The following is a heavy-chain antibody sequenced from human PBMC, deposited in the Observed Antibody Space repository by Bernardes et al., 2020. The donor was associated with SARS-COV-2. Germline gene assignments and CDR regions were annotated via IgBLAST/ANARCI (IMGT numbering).Heavy chain of an antibody. CDR1: GFPFGIYS. V-gene: IGHV3-23*01. J-gene: IGHJ4*02. Sequence: GSLSPPCAASGFPFGIYSMARVRQAPGKGLEWGSSISGSGDGTYYADPVKGRFTISRDNSMSTLYLQMNSLRAEDTAVYYCAEGLRGTYSNWGQGTLVTVSS. D-gene: IGHD3-16*01. CDR3: AEGLRGTYSN. CDR2: ISGSGDGT.